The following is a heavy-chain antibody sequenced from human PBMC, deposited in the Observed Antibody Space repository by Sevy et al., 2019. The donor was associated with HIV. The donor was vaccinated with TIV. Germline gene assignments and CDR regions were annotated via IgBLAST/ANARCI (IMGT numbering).Heavy chain of an antibody. CDR3: ARDNLAVAGRGWFDP. J-gene: IGHJ5*02. D-gene: IGHD6-19*01. V-gene: IGHV1-69*13. CDR2: IIPLLGTA. CDR1: GGTFTSYA. Sequence: ASVKVSCKASGGTFTSYAISWVRQAPGLVLEWMGGIIPLLGTANYAQQFQGRVTITADESTSTVYMELSSLRSEDTAVYYCARDNLAVAGRGWFDPWGQGTLVTVSS.